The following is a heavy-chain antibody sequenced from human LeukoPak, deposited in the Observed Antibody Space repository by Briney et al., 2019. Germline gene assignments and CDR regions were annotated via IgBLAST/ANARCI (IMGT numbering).Heavy chain of an antibody. V-gene: IGHV1-69*13. CDR1: GGTFSSYA. CDR3: ARGGYFSYYFDY. D-gene: IGHD3-22*01. CDR2: IIPISGTA. J-gene: IGHJ4*02. Sequence: GASVKVSCKASGGTFSSYAISWVRQAPGQGLEWMGGIIPISGTANYAQKFQGRVTITADESTSTAYMELSSLRSEDTAVYYCARGGYFSYYFDYWGQGTLVTVSS.